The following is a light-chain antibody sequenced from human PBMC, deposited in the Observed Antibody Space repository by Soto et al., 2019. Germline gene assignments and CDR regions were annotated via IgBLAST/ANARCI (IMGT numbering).Light chain of an antibody. CDR2: GAS. V-gene: IGKV3D-20*02. CDR1: QSVNSNY. J-gene: IGKJ5*01. Sequence: EIVLTHSPGTLSLSPSERATLSGSASQSVNSNYLAWYQQKRGQAPRLLIYGASSRATGIPARFSGSGSGTDFTLTISSLEPEDFAVYYCQQRSNWRITFGQGTRLEIK. CDR3: QQRSNWRIT.